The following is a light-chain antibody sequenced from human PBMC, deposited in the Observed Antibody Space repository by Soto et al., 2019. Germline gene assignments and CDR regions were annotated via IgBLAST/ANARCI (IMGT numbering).Light chain of an antibody. V-gene: IGKV3-15*01. CDR1: QSLRPAY. CDR2: GAS. CDR3: QQYNNWRT. Sequence: EIVLTQSPGTLSLSPVETATLSCRASQSLRPAYVAWYQQKPGQAPRLILYGASTRATGIPARFSGSGSGTEFTLTISSLQSEEFAVYYCQQYNNWRTFGQGTKVEIK. J-gene: IGKJ1*01.